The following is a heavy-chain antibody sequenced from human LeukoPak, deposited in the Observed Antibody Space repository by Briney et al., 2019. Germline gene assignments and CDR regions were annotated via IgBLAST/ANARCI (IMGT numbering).Heavy chain of an antibody. Sequence: ASVKVSCKXSGGTFSSYAISWVRQAPGQGLERMGGIIPIFGTANYAQKFQGRVTITADESTSTAYMELSSLRSEDTAVYYCASPYSYGYNLGDYYFDYWGQGTLVTVSS. CDR3: ASPYSYGYNLGDYYFDY. CDR2: IIPIFGTA. J-gene: IGHJ4*02. CDR1: GGTFSSYA. D-gene: IGHD5-18*01. V-gene: IGHV1-69*01.